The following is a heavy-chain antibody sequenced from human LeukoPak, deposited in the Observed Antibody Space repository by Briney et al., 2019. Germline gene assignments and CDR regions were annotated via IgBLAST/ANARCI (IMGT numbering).Heavy chain of an antibody. CDR2: INWNGGST. D-gene: IGHD6-19*01. Sequence: GGSLRLSCAASGFTFSNYGMNWVRQAPGKGLEWVSGINWNGGSTGYADSVKGRFTISRDNAKNSLYLQMNSLRAEDTALYYCARVSIAVAGIGAFDIWGQGTMVTVSS. CDR3: ARVSIAVAGIGAFDI. J-gene: IGHJ3*02. V-gene: IGHV3-20*04. CDR1: GFTFSNYG.